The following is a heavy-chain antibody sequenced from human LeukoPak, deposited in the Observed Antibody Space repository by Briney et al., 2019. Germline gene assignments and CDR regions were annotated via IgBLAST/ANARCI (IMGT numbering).Heavy chain of an antibody. CDR1: GFTFRSYW. V-gene: IGHV3-7*01. CDR2: IKEDGSEK. Sequence: GGSLRLSCATSGFTFRSYWMNWVRQAPGKGLEWVANIKEDGSEKNYVDSVKGRFTISRDNAKNSLYLQMSSLRVEDTAVYYCARDPSSLRDSYDYWGQGTLVTVSS. CDR3: ARDPSSLRDSYDY. J-gene: IGHJ4*02.